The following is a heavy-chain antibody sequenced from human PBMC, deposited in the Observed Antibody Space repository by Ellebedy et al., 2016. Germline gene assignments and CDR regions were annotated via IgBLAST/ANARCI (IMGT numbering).Heavy chain of an antibody. J-gene: IGHJ4*02. D-gene: IGHD2-8*01. CDR3: RQGHYANY. V-gene: IGHV3-23*01. CDR1: GFTFSNFF. CDR2: ISGDGADI. Sequence: GGSLRLSXATSGFTFSNFFMSWVHQTPGKGLEWVSTISGDGADINLADSVKGRFTISRDNSRNTMYLQMNSLRADDTAVYYCRQGHYANYWGQGTLVTVSS.